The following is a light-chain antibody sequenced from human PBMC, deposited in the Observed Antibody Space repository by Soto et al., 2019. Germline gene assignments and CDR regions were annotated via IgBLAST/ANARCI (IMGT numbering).Light chain of an antibody. J-gene: IGLJ7*01. CDR2: DNN. CDR3: GTWASSLSAHAV. Sequence: QSVLTQPPSVSAAPGQKVTISSSGSSSNIGNNYVSWYQQLPGTAPKLLIYDNNKRPSGFPDRFSSSKSGTSATLGIAGLQTGDEAEYYCGTWASSLSAHAVFGGGTQLTVL. CDR1: SSNIGNNY. V-gene: IGLV1-51*01.